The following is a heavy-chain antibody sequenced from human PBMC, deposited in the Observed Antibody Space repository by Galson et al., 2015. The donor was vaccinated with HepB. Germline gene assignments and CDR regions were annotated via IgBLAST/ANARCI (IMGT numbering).Heavy chain of an antibody. V-gene: IGHV4-59*01. D-gene: IGHD5-12*01. CDR1: GGSIINYY. J-gene: IGHJ3*02. CDR3: ARVGRRARGNNGYDNDAFDI. CDR2: IYYSGST. Sequence: TLSLTCTVSGGSIINYYWSWIRQPPGKGLEFVGYIYYSGSTNYNSSLKSRVTISVDMSKNQFSLKLRSVTAADTAVYYCARVGRRARGNNGYDNDAFDIWGQGTMVTVSS.